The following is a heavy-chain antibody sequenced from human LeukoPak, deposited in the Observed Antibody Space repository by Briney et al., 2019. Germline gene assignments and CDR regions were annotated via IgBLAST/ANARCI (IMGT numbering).Heavy chain of an antibody. J-gene: IGHJ4*02. V-gene: IGHV3-23*01. CDR1: GFTFSSYA. D-gene: IGHD1-26*01. CDR3: ARSRGPLVGAIIDY. CDR2: ISGSGSTI. Sequence: GGSLRLSCAASGFTFSSYAMSWVRQAPGKGLEWVSAISGSGSTIYYADSVKGRFTISRDNAKNSLYLQMNSLRAEDTAVYYCARSRGPLVGAIIDYWGQGTLVTVSS.